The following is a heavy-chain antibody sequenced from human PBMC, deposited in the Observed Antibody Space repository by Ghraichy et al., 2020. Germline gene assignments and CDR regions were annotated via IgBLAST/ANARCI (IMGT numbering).Heavy chain of an antibody. Sequence: SQTLSLTCTVSGGSISSGGYYWSWIRQHPGKGLEWIGYIYYSGSTYYNPSLKSRVTISVDTSKNQFSLKLSSVTAADTAVYYCARALLGYCSGGSCDTIFDYWGQGTLVTVSS. J-gene: IGHJ4*02. CDR3: ARALLGYCSGGSCDTIFDY. V-gene: IGHV4-31*03. D-gene: IGHD2-15*01. CDR2: IYYSGST. CDR1: GGSISSGGYY.